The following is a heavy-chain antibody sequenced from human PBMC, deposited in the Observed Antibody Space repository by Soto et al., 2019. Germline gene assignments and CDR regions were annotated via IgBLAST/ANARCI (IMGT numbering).Heavy chain of an antibody. D-gene: IGHD2-15*01. CDR1: GYSFTSYW. J-gene: IGHJ5*02. CDR2: IDPSDSYT. V-gene: IGHV5-10-1*01. Sequence: GESLKISCKGSGYSFTSYWISWVRQMPGKGLEWMGRIDPSDSYTNYSPSFQGHVTISADKSISTAYLQWSSLKASDTAMYYCARDDLGYCSGGSCYAVSWFDPWGQGTLVTVSS. CDR3: ARDDLGYCSGGSCYAVSWFDP.